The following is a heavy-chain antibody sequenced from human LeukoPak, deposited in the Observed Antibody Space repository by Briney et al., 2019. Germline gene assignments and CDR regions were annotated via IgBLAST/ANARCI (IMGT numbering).Heavy chain of an antibody. D-gene: IGHD3-22*01. Sequence: PGGSLRLSCAASGFTFSSYGMHWVRQAPGKGLEWVGFVRYDGSNKYYADSVKGRFTISRDNSKNTLYLQMNSLRAEDTAVYYCAKEYYYHSSGYYYFDYWGQGTLVTVSS. CDR3: AKEYYYHSSGYYYFDY. CDR1: GFTFSSYG. CDR2: VRYDGSNK. J-gene: IGHJ4*02. V-gene: IGHV3-30*02.